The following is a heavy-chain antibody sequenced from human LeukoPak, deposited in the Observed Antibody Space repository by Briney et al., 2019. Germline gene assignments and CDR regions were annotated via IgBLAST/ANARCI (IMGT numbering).Heavy chain of an antibody. V-gene: IGHV4-4*02. D-gene: IGHD6-13*01. CDR1: GGSISSSNW. CDR2: IYHSGST. J-gene: IGHJ4*02. CDR3: ARAAGYSSSWYRDYFDY. Sequence: SGTLSLTCAVSGGSISSSNWWSWVRQPPGKGLEWIGEIYHSGSTNYNPSLKSRVTISVDKSKNQFSLKLSSVTAADTAVYYCARAAGYSSSWYRDYFDYWGQGTLVTVSS.